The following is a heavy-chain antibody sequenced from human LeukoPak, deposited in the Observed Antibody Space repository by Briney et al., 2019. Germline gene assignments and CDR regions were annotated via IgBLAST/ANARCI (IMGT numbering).Heavy chain of an antibody. D-gene: IGHD4-17*01. CDR3: ARDGDSGDYAY. CDR1: GGSISSGSYY. CDR2: IYTSGST. J-gene: IGHJ4*02. Sequence: SETLSLTCTVPGGSISSGSYYWCWIRQPAGKGLEWIGRIYTSGSTNYNPSLKSRVTISADTSKNQFSLKLTSVTAADTAVYYCARDGDSGDYAYWGQGTLVTVSS. V-gene: IGHV4-61*02.